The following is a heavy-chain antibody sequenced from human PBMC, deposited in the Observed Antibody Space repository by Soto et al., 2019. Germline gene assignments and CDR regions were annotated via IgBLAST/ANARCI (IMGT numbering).Heavy chain of an antibody. V-gene: IGHV2-5*02. CDR2: IFWDDDK. CDR3: AYTAYYYDDLTGLSLGNWFDP. Sequence: QITLKESGPPLVKPTQTLTLTCTFSGFSLNTGGVGVGWIRQPPGKALEWLALIFWDDDKRYSPSLKSRLTITKDTSKNPVVLTVTNMDHVDTATYSCAYTAYYYDDLTGLSLGNWFDPWGQGTLVTVSS. J-gene: IGHJ5*02. CDR1: GFSLNTGGVG. D-gene: IGHD3-9*01.